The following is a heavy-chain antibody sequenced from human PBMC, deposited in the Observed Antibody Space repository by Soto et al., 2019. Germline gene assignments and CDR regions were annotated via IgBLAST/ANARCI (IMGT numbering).Heavy chain of an antibody. D-gene: IGHD2-2*02. Sequence: SETLSLTCTFSGCSVSRGSYYWSWIRQPPGKGLEWMGYIYYSGSTNYNPSLKSRVTISVDTSKNQFSLKLSSVTAADTAVYYCASQGVGYCSSTSCYRDYYYYGMDVWGQGTTVTVSS. V-gene: IGHV4-61*01. CDR1: GCSVSRGSYY. CDR2: IYYSGST. CDR3: ASQGVGYCSSTSCYRDYYYYGMDV. J-gene: IGHJ6*02.